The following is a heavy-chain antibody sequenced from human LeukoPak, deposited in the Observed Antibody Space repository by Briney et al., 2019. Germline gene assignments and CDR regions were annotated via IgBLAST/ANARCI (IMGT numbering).Heavy chain of an antibody. D-gene: IGHD6-6*01. CDR1: GFTFSSYS. V-gene: IGHV3-21*01. J-gene: IGHJ4*02. CDR3: ARGPAYSSSPLDY. CDR2: ISSSSSYI. Sequence: PGGSLRLSCAASGFTFSSYSMNWVRQAPGKGLEWVSSISSSSSYIYYADSVKGRFTISRDNSKNTLYLQMNSLRAEDTAVYYCARGPAYSSSPLDYWGQGTLVTVSS.